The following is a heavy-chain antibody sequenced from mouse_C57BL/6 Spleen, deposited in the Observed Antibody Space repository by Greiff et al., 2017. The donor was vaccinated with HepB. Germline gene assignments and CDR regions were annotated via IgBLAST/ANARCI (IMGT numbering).Heavy chain of an antibody. D-gene: IGHD2-10*01. J-gene: IGHJ1*03. Sequence: QVQLQQSGAELVRPGASVTLSCKASGYTFTDYEMHWVKQTPVHGLEWIGAIDPETGGTAYNQKFKGKAILTADKSSSTAYMELRSLTSEDSAVYYCTRSSYGNSNWYFDVWGTGTTVTVSS. CDR2: IDPETGGT. V-gene: IGHV1-15*01. CDR1: GYTFTDYE. CDR3: TRSSYGNSNWYFDV.